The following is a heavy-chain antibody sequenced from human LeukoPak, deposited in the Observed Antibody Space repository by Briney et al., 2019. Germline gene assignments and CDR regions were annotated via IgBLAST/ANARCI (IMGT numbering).Heavy chain of an antibody. Sequence: GRSPRLSCAASGFIFSNYAMHWVRQAPGKGLEWVALISSDGSKTYHADSVKGRFSISRDNSKNTLYLRLNSLRAEDTSVYYCARDSTYWYDSGSSGPHYFDYWGQGTLVTVSS. D-gene: IGHD3-10*01. CDR2: ISSDGSKT. J-gene: IGHJ4*02. V-gene: IGHV3-30*01. CDR1: GFIFSNYA. CDR3: ARDSTYWYDSGSSGPHYFDY.